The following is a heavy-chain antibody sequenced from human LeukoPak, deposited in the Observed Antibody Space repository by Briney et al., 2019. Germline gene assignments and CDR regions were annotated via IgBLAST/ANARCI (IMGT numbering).Heavy chain of an antibody. V-gene: IGHV3-7*01. CDR1: GFTFSSYG. D-gene: IGHD5-12*01. CDR2: INQDGSKE. J-gene: IGHJ4*02. Sequence: PGRSLRLSCAASGFTFSSYGMHWVRQAPGKGLEWVAHINQDGSKEYYMDSVKARFTISRDNAKNSLSLQMNSLRAEDTAVYYCVRDGGVSGYDLLDYWGQGTLVTVSS. CDR3: VRDGGVSGYDLLDY.